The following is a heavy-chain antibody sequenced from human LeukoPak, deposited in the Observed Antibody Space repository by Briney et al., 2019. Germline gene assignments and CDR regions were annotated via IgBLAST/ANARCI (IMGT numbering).Heavy chain of an antibody. CDR3: ARDSEEVRGVKLSFGMDV. D-gene: IGHD3-10*01. CDR2: IWYDGSNK. J-gene: IGHJ6*04. V-gene: IGHV3-33*01. CDR1: GFTFSSYG. Sequence: GRSLRLSCAASGFTFSSYGMHWVRQAPGKGLEWVAVIWYDGSNKYYADSVKGRFTISRDNSKNTLYLQMNSLRAEDTAVYYCARDSEEVRGVKLSFGMDVWGRGTTVTVSS.